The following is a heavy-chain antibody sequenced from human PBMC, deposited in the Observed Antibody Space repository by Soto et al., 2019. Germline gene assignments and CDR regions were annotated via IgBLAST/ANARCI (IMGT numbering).Heavy chain of an antibody. J-gene: IGHJ5*02. CDR3: ARNSCSTSSYNCLDP. CDR2: IYESGRT. CDR1: GASIGDTYW. V-gene: IGHV4-4*02. Sequence: SETLSLTCAVSGASIGDTYWWSWVRQPPGKGLEWIGEIYESGRTNYNASLKSRVSIPADKSKNQFSLQLRSLTAADTAMYYCARNSCSTSSYNCLDPWGQGALVTVSS. D-gene: IGHD6-6*01.